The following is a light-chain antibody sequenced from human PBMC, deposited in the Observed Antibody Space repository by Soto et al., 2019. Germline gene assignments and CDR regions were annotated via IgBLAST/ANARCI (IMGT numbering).Light chain of an antibody. Sequence: QSVLTHPASVSGSPGQSINISCTGTISDVGGYDYVSWYQLHPGKAPKLMVFEVSNRPSGVSYRFSGSKSGNTASLTISGLQAEDEADYFCSSYSISTAYLFGTGTKVTVL. V-gene: IGLV2-14*01. CDR2: EVS. J-gene: IGLJ1*01. CDR3: SSYSISTAYL. CDR1: ISDVGGYDY.